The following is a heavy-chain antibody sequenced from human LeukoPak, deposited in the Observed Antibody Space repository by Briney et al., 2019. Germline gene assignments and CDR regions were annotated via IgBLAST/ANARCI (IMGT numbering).Heavy chain of an antibody. CDR3: ARRPRDSSGYYLGAFHA. J-gene: IGHJ3*01. CDR2: IGASGADT. V-gene: IGHV3-23*01. D-gene: IGHD3-22*01. Sequence: GGSLRLSCGASGFTFGSYAMTWVRQAPGKWLDWVSVIGASGADTYYADSVKGRFTTSRDNAKNTLYLHMSSLRAEDTAVYFCARRPRDSSGYYLGAFHAWGQGTTVTVSS. CDR1: GFTFGSYA.